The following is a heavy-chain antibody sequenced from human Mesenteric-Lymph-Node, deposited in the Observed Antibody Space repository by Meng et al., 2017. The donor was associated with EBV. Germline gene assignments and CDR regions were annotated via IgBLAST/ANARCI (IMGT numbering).Heavy chain of an antibody. CDR2: IYWDSDK. CDR3: AHRRREDAGYDSGFDN. V-gene: IGHV2-5*02. CDR1: WFSLSTRGVR. Sequence: QITLKESCPTLVKPTQTLTLTWTFSWFSLSTRGVRVGWIRQPPGKALEWLALIYWDSDKRYSPSLKSRLTITKDTSKNQVVLTMTNMGPADTATYYCAHRRREDAGYDSGFDNWGQGTLVTVSS. J-gene: IGHJ4*02. D-gene: IGHD5-12*01.